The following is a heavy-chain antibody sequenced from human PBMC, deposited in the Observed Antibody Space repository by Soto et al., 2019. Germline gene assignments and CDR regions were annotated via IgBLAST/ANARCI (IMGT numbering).Heavy chain of an antibody. CDR3: ARVAYSSGWSEWFDP. J-gene: IGHJ5*02. CDR1: GFTFSSYG. Sequence: VGSLRLSCAASGFTFSSYGMHWVRQAPGKGLEWVAVIWFDGSNKYYADSVKGRFTISRDNSKNTLYLQMNSLRAEDTAVYYCARVAYSSGWSEWFDPWGQGTLVTVS. CDR2: IWFDGSNK. V-gene: IGHV3-33*01. D-gene: IGHD6-19*01.